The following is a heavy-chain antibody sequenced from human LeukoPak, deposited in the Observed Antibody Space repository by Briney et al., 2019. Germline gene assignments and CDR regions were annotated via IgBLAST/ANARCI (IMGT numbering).Heavy chain of an antibody. CDR1: GYTFTGYY. Sequence: SVKVSCKASGYTFTGYYMHWVRQAPGQGLEWMGWINPNSGGTNYAQKFQGRVTMTRDTSISTAYMELSRLRSDDTAVYYCARVSVAYYYGMDVWGQGTTVTVSS. J-gene: IGHJ6*02. V-gene: IGHV1-2*02. CDR3: ARVSVAYYYGMDV. D-gene: IGHD5-12*01. CDR2: INPNSGGT.